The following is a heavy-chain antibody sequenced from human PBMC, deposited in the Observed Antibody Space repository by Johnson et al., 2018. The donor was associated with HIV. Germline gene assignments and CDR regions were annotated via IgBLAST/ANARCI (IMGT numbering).Heavy chain of an antibody. Sequence: VQLVESGGGLVQPGGSLRLSCAASGFSLSDYDMHWVRQHIGKGLEWVSEIDTVGDTYYPASVKGRFTTSRENAKNSFDLQMNSLTAGDTAVYYCARFGDMATSFHGFDIWCQGTMVTVSS. CDR3: ARFGDMATSFHGFDI. CDR1: GFSLSDYD. D-gene: IGHD5-24*01. J-gene: IGHJ3*02. CDR2: IDTVGDT. V-gene: IGHV3-13*01.